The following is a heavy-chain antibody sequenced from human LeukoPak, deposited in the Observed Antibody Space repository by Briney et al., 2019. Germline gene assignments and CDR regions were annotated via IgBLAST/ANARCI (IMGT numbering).Heavy chain of an antibody. Sequence: GGSLRLSCAASGFTVSSNYMSWVRQAPGKGLEWVSVIYSGGSTYYADSVRGRFTISRDNSKNTLYLQMNSLRAEDTAVYYCAKDGGHTSSYSYGYDAYFDYWGQGTLVTVSS. D-gene: IGHD5-18*01. CDR2: IYSGGST. CDR1: GFTVSSNY. J-gene: IGHJ4*02. V-gene: IGHV3-53*01. CDR3: AKDGGHTSSYSYGYDAYFDY.